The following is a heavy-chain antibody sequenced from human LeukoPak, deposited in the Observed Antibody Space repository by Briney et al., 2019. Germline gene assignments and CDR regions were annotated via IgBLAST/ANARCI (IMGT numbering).Heavy chain of an antibody. D-gene: IGHD4-17*01. CDR2: IYYSGST. J-gene: IGHJ4*02. V-gene: IGHV4-59*01. CDR3: ARGSVTPDAGY. Sequence: SETLSLTCTVSGGSISSYYWSWIRQPPGKGLEWIGYIYYSGSTNYNPSLKSRVTISVDTSKNQVFLNLSSVTAADTAVYYCARGSVTPDAGYWGQGTLVTVSS. CDR1: GGSISSYY.